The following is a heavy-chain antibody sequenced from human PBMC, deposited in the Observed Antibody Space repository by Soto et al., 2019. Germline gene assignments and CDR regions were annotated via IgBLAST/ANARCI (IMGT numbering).Heavy chain of an antibody. CDR1: GGTFSIYA. J-gene: IGHJ4*02. D-gene: IGHD1-26*01. Sequence: QVQLVQSGAEVKKPGSSVKVSCKASGGTFSIYAISWVRQAPGQGLEWMGGIIPIFGTANYAQKFQGRVTITADASTSTAYMDMSSLRSEDTAVYYCVRNLVGASYSTFDYWGQGTLVTVSS. V-gene: IGHV1-69*01. CDR2: IIPIFGTA. CDR3: VRNLVGASYSTFDY.